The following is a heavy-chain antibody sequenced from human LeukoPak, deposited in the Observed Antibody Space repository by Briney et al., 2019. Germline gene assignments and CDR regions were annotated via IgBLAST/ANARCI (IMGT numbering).Heavy chain of an antibody. Sequence: GGSLRLSCAASGFTFSSYWMSWVRQAPGKGLEWVANIKQDGSEKYYVDSVKGRFTISRDNAKNTLYLQMNSLRAEDTAVYYCARGAGGPVLRYFDWSYYYYMDVWGKGTTVTISS. CDR3: ARGAGGPVLRYFDWSYYYYMDV. D-gene: IGHD3-9*01. CDR2: IKQDGSEK. V-gene: IGHV3-7*01. J-gene: IGHJ6*03. CDR1: GFTFSSYW.